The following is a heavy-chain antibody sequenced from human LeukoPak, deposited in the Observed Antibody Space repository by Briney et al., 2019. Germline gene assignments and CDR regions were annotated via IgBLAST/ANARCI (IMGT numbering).Heavy chain of an antibody. J-gene: IGHJ4*02. Sequence: GGSLRLSCAASGFTFSSYGMSWVRQAPGEGLEWVSAISGSGGSTYYADSVKGRLTISRDNSKNTLYLQMNSLRAEDTAVYYCARSNLPAATRFDYWGQGTLVTVSS. CDR2: ISGSGGST. D-gene: IGHD6-13*01. CDR3: ARSNLPAATRFDY. V-gene: IGHV3-23*01. CDR1: GFTFSSYG.